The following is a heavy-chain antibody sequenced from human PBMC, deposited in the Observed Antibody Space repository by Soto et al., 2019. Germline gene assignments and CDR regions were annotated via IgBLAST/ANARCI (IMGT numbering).Heavy chain of an antibody. V-gene: IGHV3-48*03. CDR2: ISSSGRII. CDR3: ARDLHNQLGYCSSTSCSNWFDP. J-gene: IGHJ5*02. Sequence: GGSLRLSCAASGFTFSSYEMNWVRQAPGKGLEWVSSISSSGRIIYDADSVKGRFTISRDNAKTSRYLQMNSLRAEDTAVYYCARDLHNQLGYCSSTSCSNWFDPWGQGTLVTVSS. CDR1: GFTFSSYE. D-gene: IGHD2-2*01.